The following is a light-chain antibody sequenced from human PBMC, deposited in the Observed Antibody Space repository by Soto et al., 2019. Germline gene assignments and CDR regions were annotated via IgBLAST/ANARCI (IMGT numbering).Light chain of an antibody. CDR2: KAS. CDR3: QQYHRSPVT. Sequence: DIQMTQSPSTLSAFVGDRVTITCRASQSINSWLAWYQQKTGKAPNLLIYKASNLASGAPSRFSGSASGTEFTLTISSLQPDDFATYYCQQYHRSPVTFGGGTKVEIK. J-gene: IGKJ4*01. CDR1: QSINSW. V-gene: IGKV1-5*03.